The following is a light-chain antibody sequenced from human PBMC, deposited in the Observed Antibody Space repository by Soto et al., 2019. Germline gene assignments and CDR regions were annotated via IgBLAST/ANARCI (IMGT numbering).Light chain of an antibody. V-gene: IGKV3-20*01. CDR2: GAS. CDR1: QSVSSSY. J-gene: IGKJ1*01. CDR3: QQYGSSPQT. Sequence: ESVFTQSPGTLSLSPGERASLYCRVSQSVSSSYLAWYQQKTGQAPRLLIYGASSRATGIPDRFSGSWSGTDFNLTISRLEPEDFAVYYCQQYGSSPQTFGQGTKVDIK.